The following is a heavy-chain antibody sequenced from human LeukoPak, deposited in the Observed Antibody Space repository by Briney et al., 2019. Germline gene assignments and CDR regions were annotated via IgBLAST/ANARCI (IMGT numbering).Heavy chain of an antibody. D-gene: IGHD1-26*01. V-gene: IGHV4-59*01. CDR1: GGSISSYY. CDR3: ARDRGGTYSQFDS. Sequence: SETLSLTCTVSGGSISSYYWSWIRQPPGKGLEWIGYICNSGSTNYNPSLKSRVTISLDTSKNQFSLKLSSVTAADTAVYYCARDRGGTYSQFDSWGQGTLVTVSS. J-gene: IGHJ5*01. CDR2: ICNSGST.